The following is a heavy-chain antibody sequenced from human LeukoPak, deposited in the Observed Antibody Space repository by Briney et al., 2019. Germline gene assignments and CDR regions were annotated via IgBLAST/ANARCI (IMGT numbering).Heavy chain of an antibody. CDR1: GDSVTKHD. CDR2: VSYDGTT. D-gene: IGHD5/OR15-5a*01. V-gene: IGHV4-59*02. J-gene: IGHJ4*02. CDR3: ARLACDGDGFYNH. Sequence: PSETLSLTCSVSGDSVTKHDSSWLRQPPGKGLEWIGYVSYDGTTNYTPSLRSRVIMAVNTAINNISVKLPSVTAADRAVYYCARLACDGDGFYNHWGEGTLVTVSS.